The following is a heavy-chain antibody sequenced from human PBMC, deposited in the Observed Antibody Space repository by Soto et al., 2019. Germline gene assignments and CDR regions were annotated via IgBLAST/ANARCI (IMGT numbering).Heavy chain of an antibody. CDR1: GGSISSSSDY. Sequence: SETLSLTCTVSGGSISSSSDYWGWIRQPPGKGLEWIGYIYYSGSTNYNPSLKSRVTISVDTSKNQFSLKLSSVTAADTAVYYCARDSGWFGELPDYFDYWGQGTLVTVSS. V-gene: IGHV4-61*01. CDR3: ARDSGWFGELPDYFDY. J-gene: IGHJ4*02. D-gene: IGHD3-10*01. CDR2: IYYSGST.